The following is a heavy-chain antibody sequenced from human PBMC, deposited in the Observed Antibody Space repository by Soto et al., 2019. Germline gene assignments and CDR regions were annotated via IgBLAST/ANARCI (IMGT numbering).Heavy chain of an antibody. CDR3: VRDGSKSLRDWFDP. Sequence: ESLSLTCNVSGGSISKFYWAWIRKTAGNGLEWMGRVYATGTTDYNPSLRSRVAMSVDISKKTFSLRLRSVTGADSGVYYCVRDGSKSLRDWFDPWGQGILVTVSS. J-gene: IGHJ5*02. V-gene: IGHV4-4*07. CDR2: VYATGTT. CDR1: GGSISKFY.